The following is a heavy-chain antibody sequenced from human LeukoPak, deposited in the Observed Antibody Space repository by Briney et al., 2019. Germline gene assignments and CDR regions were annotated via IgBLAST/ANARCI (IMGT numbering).Heavy chain of an antibody. V-gene: IGHV3-48*01. CDR1: GFTFSSYS. CDR3: ARDILTGYYTQFDY. Sequence: PGGSLRLSCAASGFTFSSYSMNWVRQAPGKGLEWVSYISSSSSTIYYADSVKGRFTISRDNAKNSLYLQMNSLRAEDTAVYYCARDILTGYYTQFDYWGQGTLVTVSS. J-gene: IGHJ4*02. D-gene: IGHD3-9*01. CDR2: ISSSSSTI.